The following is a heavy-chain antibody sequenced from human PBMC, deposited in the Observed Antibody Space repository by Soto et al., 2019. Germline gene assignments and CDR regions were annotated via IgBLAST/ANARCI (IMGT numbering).Heavy chain of an antibody. V-gene: IGHV3-21*01. CDR3: AGRSDDGRDN. Sequence: EVQLVESGGGLVKPGGPLRLSCAASGFSLSDYSMHWIRQAPGKGLEWVASISSSSSFIHYAESMKGRFTISRENDKNSLYLQMNSMSAEDTAVYYCAGRSDDGRDNWGQGTLVTVSS. CDR1: GFSLSDYS. D-gene: IGHD1-1*01. CDR2: ISSSSSFI. J-gene: IGHJ4*02.